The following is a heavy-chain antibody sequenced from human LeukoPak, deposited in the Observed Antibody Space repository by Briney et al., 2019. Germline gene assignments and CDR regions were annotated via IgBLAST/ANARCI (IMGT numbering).Heavy chain of an antibody. CDR2: INHSGST. V-gene: IGHV4-34*01. D-gene: IGHD1-26*01. J-gene: IGHJ4*02. CDR1: GGSFSGYY. Sequence: SETLSLTRAVYGGSFSGYYWSWIRQPPGKGLEWIGEINHSGSTNYNPSLKSRVTISVDTSKNQFSLKLSSVTAADTAVYYCARLAAISGSDYPDDWGQGTLVTVSS. CDR3: ARLAAISGSDYPDD.